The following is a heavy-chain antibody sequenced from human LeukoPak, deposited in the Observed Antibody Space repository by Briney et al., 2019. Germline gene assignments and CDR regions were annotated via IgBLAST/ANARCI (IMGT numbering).Heavy chain of an antibody. CDR3: ARDPGIVVMVAAGYFDL. CDR2: IYYSGST. V-gene: IGHV4-39*07. J-gene: IGHJ2*01. Sequence: SETLSLTCTVSGGSISSSSYYWGWIRQPPGKGLEWIGSIYYSGSTYYNPSLKSRVTISVDTSKNQFSLKLSSVTAADTAVYYCARDPGIVVMVAAGYFDLWGRGTLVTVSS. CDR1: GGSISSSSYY. D-gene: IGHD2-15*01.